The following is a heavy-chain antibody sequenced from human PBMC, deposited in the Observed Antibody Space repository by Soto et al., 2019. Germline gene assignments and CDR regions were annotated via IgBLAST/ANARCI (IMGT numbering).Heavy chain of an antibody. CDR2: INHRGSA. CDR3: ARTDIVTTNCFDP. D-gene: IGHD5-12*01. J-gene: IGHJ5*02. CDR1: GESFIGYY. Sequence: QVHLQQWGAGLLKPSETLSLTCAVYGESFIGYYWTWIRQPPGKGLEWIGEINHRGSANYNPSLKSRVTISVDTSNNQFSLKLSSVTAAHTSVYYCARTDIVTTNCFDPWGQGTLVTVSS. V-gene: IGHV4-34*02.